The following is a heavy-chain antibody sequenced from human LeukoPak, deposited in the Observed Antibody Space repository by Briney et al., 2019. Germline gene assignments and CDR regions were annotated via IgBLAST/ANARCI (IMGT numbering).Heavy chain of an antibody. CDR3: ARAPTVTTPYYYYGMDV. Sequence: GGSLRLSCAASGFRFSDYWMHWVRQAPGKGLVWVSRVNKDGIDTTYADSVKGRFTISRDNAKNTVYPQMHSLTVEDTAVYYCARAPTVTTPYYYYGMDVWGQGTTVTVSS. CDR2: VNKDGIDT. CDR1: GFRFSDYW. V-gene: IGHV3-74*03. D-gene: IGHD4-11*01. J-gene: IGHJ6*02.